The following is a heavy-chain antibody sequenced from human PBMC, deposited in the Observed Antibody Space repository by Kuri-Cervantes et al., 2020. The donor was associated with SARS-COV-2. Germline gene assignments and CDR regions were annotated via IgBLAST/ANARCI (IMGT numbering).Heavy chain of an antibody. J-gene: IGHJ4*02. CDR2: INPSGGST. Sequence: GESLKISCKASGYTFTSYYMHWVRQAPGQGLEWMGIINPSGGSTSYAQKFQGRVTMTRDTSTSTVYMELSSLRSEDTAVYYCARGVSHIAAAGLYYSDYWGQGTLVTVSS. V-gene: IGHV1-46*01. D-gene: IGHD6-13*01. CDR3: ARGVSHIAAAGLYYSDY. CDR1: GYTFTSYY.